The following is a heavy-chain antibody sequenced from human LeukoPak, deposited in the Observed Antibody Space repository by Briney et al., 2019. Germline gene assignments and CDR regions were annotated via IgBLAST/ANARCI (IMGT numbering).Heavy chain of an antibody. Sequence: SETLSLTCAVYGGSFSGYYWSWIRQPPGKGLGWIGEINHSGSTNYNPSLKSRVTISVDTSKNQFSLKLSSVTAADTAVYYCARGERSNVDIVATSPFVIFDYWGQGTLVTVSS. CDR2: INHSGST. CDR1: GGSFSGYY. D-gene: IGHD5-12*01. J-gene: IGHJ4*02. CDR3: ARGERSNVDIVATSPFVIFDY. V-gene: IGHV4-34*01.